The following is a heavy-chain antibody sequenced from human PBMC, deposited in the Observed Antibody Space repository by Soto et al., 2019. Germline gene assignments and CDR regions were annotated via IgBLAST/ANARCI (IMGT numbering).Heavy chain of an antibody. CDR1: GFAFSRYW. Sequence: EVQMVESGGGLVQPGGSLRLSRAACGFAFSRYWMHWVRQVPGKGLMWVSRISSDGSDVLHADSVKGRFTVSRDNAKNMLYLQMNTLREEDTAVYYCARDQTVSGPSTLDSWGQGTLVAVSS. V-gene: IGHV3-74*01. CDR3: ARDQTVSGPSTLDS. D-gene: IGHD6-19*01. CDR2: ISSDGSDV. J-gene: IGHJ4*02.